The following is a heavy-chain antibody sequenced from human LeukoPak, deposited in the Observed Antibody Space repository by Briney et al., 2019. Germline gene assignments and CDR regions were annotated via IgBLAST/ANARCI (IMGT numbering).Heavy chain of an antibody. D-gene: IGHD1-26*01. Sequence: SETLSLTCTVSGGSISSSSYYWGWIRQPPGKGLEWIGSIYYSGSTYYNPSLKSRVTISVDTSKNQFSLKLSSVTAADTAVYYCARDRWELLGEKWYFQHWGQGTLVTVSS. CDR1: GGSISSSSYY. CDR3: ARDRWELLGEKWYFQH. J-gene: IGHJ1*01. V-gene: IGHV4-39*07. CDR2: IYYSGST.